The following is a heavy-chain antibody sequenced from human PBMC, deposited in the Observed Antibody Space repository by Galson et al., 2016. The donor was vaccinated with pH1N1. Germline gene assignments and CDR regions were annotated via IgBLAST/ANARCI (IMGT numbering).Heavy chain of an antibody. D-gene: IGHD3/OR15-3a*01. Sequence: SLRLSCAASGFRFSSYGMHWVRQAPGKGLEWVAGISYDGSDKFYADSVKGRFTVSRDNSKNTLFLQMNSLRTEDTAVYYCAKDHSVLDLPIDYWGQGTLVTVSS. CDR3: AKDHSVLDLPIDY. CDR2: ISYDGSDK. V-gene: IGHV3-30*18. CDR1: GFRFSSYG. J-gene: IGHJ4*02.